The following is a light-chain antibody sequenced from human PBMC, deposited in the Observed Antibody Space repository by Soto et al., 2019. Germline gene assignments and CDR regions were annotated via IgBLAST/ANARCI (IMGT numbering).Light chain of an antibody. CDR3: QQYNSYET. J-gene: IGKJ1*01. CDR1: QSISIW. V-gene: IGKV1-5*03. CDR2: KAS. Sequence: DIQMTQSPSTLPASVGDRVTITSRASQSISIWLAWYQQKPGKAPKLLIYKASSLESGVPSRFSGSGSGTEFTLTISSLQPDDFATYYCQQYNSYETFGQGTKVDI.